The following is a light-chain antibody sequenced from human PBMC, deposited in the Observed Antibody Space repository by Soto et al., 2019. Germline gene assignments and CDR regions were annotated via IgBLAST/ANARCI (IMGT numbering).Light chain of an antibody. J-gene: IGKJ1*01. CDR2: GAS. CDR3: QQYGSSPRT. Sequence: EIVLTQSPGALSLSPGERATLSCGASRSVSSSYLAWYQQKPGQAPRLLIYGASTRTTGIPDRFSGSGSGTGFTLTISRLEPEDFAVYYCQQYGSSPRTFGQGTKVEIK. CDR1: RSVSSSY. V-gene: IGKV3-20*01.